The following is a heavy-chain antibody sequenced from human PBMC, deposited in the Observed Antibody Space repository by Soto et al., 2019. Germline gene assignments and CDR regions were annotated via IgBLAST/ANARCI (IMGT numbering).Heavy chain of an antibody. CDR1: GGSISSSSYY. CDR2: IYYSGST. J-gene: IGHJ3*02. Sequence: SETLSLTCTVSGGSISSSSYYWGWIRQPPGKGLEWIGSIYYSGSTYYNPSLKSRVTISVDTSKNQFSLKLSSVTAADTAVYYCARATYYDFWSGYSPAGAFDIWGQGTMVTVSS. V-gene: IGHV4-39*01. D-gene: IGHD3-3*01. CDR3: ARATYYDFWSGYSPAGAFDI.